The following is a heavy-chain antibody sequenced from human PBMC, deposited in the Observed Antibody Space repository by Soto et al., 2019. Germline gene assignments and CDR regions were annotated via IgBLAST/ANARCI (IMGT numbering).Heavy chain of an antibody. J-gene: IGHJ4*02. CDR1: GYTFPASG. Sequence: QVQLVQSGPEVQKPGASLKVSCKASGYTFPASGISWVRQAPAQRLECRGWTSIYNGHTEYSPKFLGRVVMTTDTSADTAYLELKSLIPDDAALYYCAIWDVYGASDQYHFDQWGQGTLVTVSS. CDR3: AIWDVYGASDQYHFDQ. CDR2: TSIYNGHT. D-gene: IGHD4-17*01. V-gene: IGHV1-18*01.